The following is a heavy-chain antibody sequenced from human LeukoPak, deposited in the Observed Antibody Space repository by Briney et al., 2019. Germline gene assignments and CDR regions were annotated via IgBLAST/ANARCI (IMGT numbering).Heavy chain of an antibody. J-gene: IGHJ3*02. Sequence: PSETLSLTCTVSGGSISSYYWSWIRQPPGKGLEWIGYIYYSGSTNYNPSLKSRVTISVDTSKNQFSLKLSSVTAADTAVYYCARTPSHHYDFWSGYPDAFDIWGQGTMVTVSS. CDR2: IYYSGST. CDR3: ARTPSHHYDFWSGYPDAFDI. V-gene: IGHV4-59*01. D-gene: IGHD3-3*01. CDR1: GGSISSYY.